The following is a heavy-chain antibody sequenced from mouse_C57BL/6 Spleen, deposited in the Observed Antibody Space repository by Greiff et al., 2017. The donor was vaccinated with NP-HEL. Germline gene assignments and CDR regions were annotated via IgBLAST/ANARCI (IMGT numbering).Heavy chain of an antibody. CDR2: INPSNGGN. V-gene: IGHV1-53*01. CDR1: GYTFTSYW. CDR3: ASQNWNYAMDY. Sequence: QVQLQQPGTELVKPGASVKLSCKASGYTFTSYWMHWVKQRPGQGLEWIGNINPSNGGNNYNEKFKSNATLTVDKSSSTAYMQLSSLTSEDSAVYYCASQNWNYAMDYWGQGTSVTVSS. D-gene: IGHD4-1*01. J-gene: IGHJ4*01.